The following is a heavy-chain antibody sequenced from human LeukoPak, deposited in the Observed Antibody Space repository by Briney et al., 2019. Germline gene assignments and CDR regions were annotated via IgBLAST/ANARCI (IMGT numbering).Heavy chain of an antibody. V-gene: IGHV4-59*01. CDR2: IYYSGST. CDR3: ARIHYGGAFDI. Sequence: SETLSLTCTVSGGSISSYYWSWIRQPPGKGLEWIGYIYYSGSTNYNPSLKSRVTISVDTSKNQFSLKLSSVTAADTAVYYCARIHYGGAFDIWGQGAMVTVSS. J-gene: IGHJ3*02. CDR1: GGSISSYY. D-gene: IGHD3-10*01.